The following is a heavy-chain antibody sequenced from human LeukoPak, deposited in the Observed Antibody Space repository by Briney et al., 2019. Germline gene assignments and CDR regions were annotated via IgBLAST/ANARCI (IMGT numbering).Heavy chain of an antibody. J-gene: IGHJ5*02. CDR2: ISGSGGST. D-gene: IGHD4-17*01. V-gene: IGHV3-23*01. CDR1: GFTFSSYA. Sequence: GGSLRLSCAASGFTFSSYAMSWVRQAPGKGLEWVSAISGSGGSTYYAASVKGRFTISRDNSKNTLYLQMNSLRADDTAVYYCAKFSYGDYVAWGQGTLVIVSS. CDR3: AKFSYGDYVA.